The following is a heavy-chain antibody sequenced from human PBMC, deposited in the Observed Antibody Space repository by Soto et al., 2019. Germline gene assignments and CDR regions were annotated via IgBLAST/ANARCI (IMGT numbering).Heavy chain of an antibody. CDR2: ISGSGGST. J-gene: IGHJ5*02. V-gene: IGHV3-23*01. CDR3: VKDLGHSSTSCYKSAKVGWFDH. Sequence: GGSLRLSGAASGFTFSSNAMSWDRQSLGKGLEWVSAISGSGGSTYYADSVKGRFTISRDNSKNTLYLQMNSMRAEATAVYYCVKDLGHSSTSCYKSAKVGWFDHWGHGTVVTGS. CDR1: GFTFSSNA. D-gene: IGHD2-2*02.